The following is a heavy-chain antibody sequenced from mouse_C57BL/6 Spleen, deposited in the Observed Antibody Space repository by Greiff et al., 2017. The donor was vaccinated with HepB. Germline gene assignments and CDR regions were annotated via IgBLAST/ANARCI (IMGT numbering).Heavy chain of an antibody. CDR2: IDPSDSET. Sequence: VQLQQPGAELVRPGSSVKLSCKASGYTFTSYWLHWVKQRPIQGLEWIGNIDPSDSETHYNQKFKDKATLTVDKSSSTAYMQLSSLTSEDSAVYYCARTPSPHYFDVWGTGTTVTVSS. J-gene: IGHJ1*03. CDR3: ARTPSPHYFDV. V-gene: IGHV1-52*01. CDR1: GYTFTSYW.